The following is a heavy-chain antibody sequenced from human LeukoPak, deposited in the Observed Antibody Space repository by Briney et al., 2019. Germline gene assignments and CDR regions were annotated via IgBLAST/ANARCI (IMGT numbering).Heavy chain of an antibody. J-gene: IGHJ3*02. Sequence: ASVKVSCKASGRTFSSYAISWVRQAPGQGLEWMGWISVHNNNTNYAQRVQGRVSMTADTSTSTAYMELRSLRSDDTAVYYCARDRPFTINAFDIWGQGTMVTVSS. D-gene: IGHD3-10*01. CDR3: ARDRPFTINAFDI. V-gene: IGHV1-18*01. CDR2: ISVHNNNT. CDR1: GRTFSSYA.